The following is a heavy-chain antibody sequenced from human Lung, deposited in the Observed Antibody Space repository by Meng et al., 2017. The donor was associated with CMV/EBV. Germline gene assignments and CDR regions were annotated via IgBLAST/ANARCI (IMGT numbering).Heavy chain of an antibody. CDR3: ACNSGDC. V-gene: IGHV3-7*01. CDR1: GFTFSSHW. D-gene: IGHD3-10*01. Sequence: EXLKISCAASGFTFSSHWMCWVRQAPGKGLEWVANIKADGSAKYYVDSVKGRFTVSRDNAKNSLYLQMNSLRAEDTAVYYCACNSGDCWGQGTLVTVSS. J-gene: IGHJ4*02. CDR2: IKADGSAK.